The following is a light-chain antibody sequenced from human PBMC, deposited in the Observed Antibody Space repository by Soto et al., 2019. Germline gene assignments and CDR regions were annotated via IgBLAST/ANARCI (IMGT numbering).Light chain of an antibody. CDR3: SSYTSSSTLL. J-gene: IGLJ3*02. CDR2: EVS. CDR1: SSDVGGYNF. V-gene: IGLV2-14*01. Sequence: QSALTQPASVSGSPGQSITISCTGTSSDVGGYNFVSWYQQHPGKAPKLVIYEVSNRPSGVSNRFSGSKSGNTASLTISGLQAEDEADYYCSSYTSSSTLLFGGWTKLNVL.